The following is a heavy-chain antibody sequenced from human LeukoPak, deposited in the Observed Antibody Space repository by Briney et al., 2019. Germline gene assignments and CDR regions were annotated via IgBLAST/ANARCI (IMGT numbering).Heavy chain of an antibody. CDR2: IYYSGST. D-gene: IGHD6-19*01. V-gene: IGHV4-59*01. Sequence: PSETLSLTCTVSGGSISSYYWSWIRQPPWKGLEWIGYIYYSGSTNYNPSLKSRVTISVDTSKNQFSLKLSSVTAADTAVYYCAREFLEYSSGWPYYFDYRGQGTLVTVSS. CDR3: AREFLEYSSGWPYYFDY. CDR1: GGSISSYY. J-gene: IGHJ4*02.